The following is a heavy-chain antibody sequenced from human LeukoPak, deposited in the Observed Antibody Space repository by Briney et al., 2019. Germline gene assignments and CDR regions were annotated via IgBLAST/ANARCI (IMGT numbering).Heavy chain of an antibody. CDR1: RYTFTGYY. Sequence: ASVKVSCKASRYTFTGYYMHWVRQAPGQGLEWMGRINPNSGGTKYAQKFQGRVAMTSETSISTAYMELSRLRSDDTAVYYCASEPQQLWFYYWGQGTLVTVSS. CDR2: INPNSGGT. CDR3: ASEPQQLWFYY. D-gene: IGHD5-18*01. V-gene: IGHV1-2*06. J-gene: IGHJ4*02.